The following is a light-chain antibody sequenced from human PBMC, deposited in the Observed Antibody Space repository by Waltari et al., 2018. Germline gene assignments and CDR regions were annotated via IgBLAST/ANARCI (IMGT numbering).Light chain of an antibody. CDR2: EVS. J-gene: IGLJ1*01. CDR1: PSDVGSYTL. Sequence: QSALTQPASVSGSPGQSITISCTGTPSDVGSYTLVSCYQHHPGKAPKLIIFEVSERPSGVSNRFSGSKAGKTASLTMSGLQAEDEADYHCCSYAGNSIYVFGTGTRVTVL. CDR3: CSYAGNSIYV. V-gene: IGLV2-23*02.